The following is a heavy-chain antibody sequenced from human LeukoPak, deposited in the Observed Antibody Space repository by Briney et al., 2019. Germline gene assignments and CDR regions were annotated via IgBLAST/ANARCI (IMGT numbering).Heavy chain of an antibody. CDR2: IYYSGST. CDR1: GGSISSYY. CDR3: GKGIAATGSLGYFDY. J-gene: IGHJ4*02. V-gene: IGHV4-59*05. D-gene: IGHD6-13*01. Sequence: SETLSLTCTVSGGSISSYYWSWIRQSPGKGLEWIGSIYYSGSTYYNPSLKSRVTISVDTSKNQFSLKLSSVTAADTAVYYCGKGIAATGSLGYFDYWGQGTLVTVSS.